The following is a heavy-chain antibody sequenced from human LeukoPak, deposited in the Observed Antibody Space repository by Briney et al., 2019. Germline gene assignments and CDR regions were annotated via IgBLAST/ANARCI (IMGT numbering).Heavy chain of an antibody. Sequence: SETLSLTCTVSGYSISSGYYWGWIRQPPGKGLEWIGSIYHSGSTYYNPSLKSRVTISVDTSKNQFSLKLSSVTAADTAVYYCARNRAYGGRKDYWGQGTLVTVSS. CDR2: IYHSGST. J-gene: IGHJ4*02. CDR3: ARNRAYGGRKDY. D-gene: IGHD4-23*01. V-gene: IGHV4-38-2*02. CDR1: GYSISSGYY.